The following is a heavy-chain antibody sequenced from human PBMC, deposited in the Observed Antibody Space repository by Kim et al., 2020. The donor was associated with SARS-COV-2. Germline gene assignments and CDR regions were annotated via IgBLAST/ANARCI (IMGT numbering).Heavy chain of an antibody. CDR1: GGTFSSYA. CDR3: ARDSSISDYDFWSGYYSFDY. J-gene: IGHJ4*02. Sequence: SVKVSCKASGGTFSSYAISWVRQAPGQGLEWMGGIIPIFGTANYAQKFQGRVTITADESTSTAYMELSSLRSEDTAVYYCARDSSISDYDFWSGYYSFDYWGQGTLVTVSS. CDR2: IIPIFGTA. V-gene: IGHV1-69*13. D-gene: IGHD3-3*01.